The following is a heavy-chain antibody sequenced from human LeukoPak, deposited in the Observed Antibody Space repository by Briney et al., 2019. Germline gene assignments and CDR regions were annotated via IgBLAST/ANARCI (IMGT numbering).Heavy chain of an antibody. CDR3: AKSANYYDSSGYWFDP. CDR1: GFTFSSYA. J-gene: IGHJ5*02. CDR2: ISYDGSNK. D-gene: IGHD3-22*01. V-gene: IGHV3-30*04. Sequence: PGRSLRLSCAASGFTFSSYAMHWVRQAPGKGLEWVAVISYDGSNKYYADSVKGRFTISRDNSKNTLYLQMNSLRAEDTAVYYCAKSANYYDSSGYWFDPWGQGTLVTVSS.